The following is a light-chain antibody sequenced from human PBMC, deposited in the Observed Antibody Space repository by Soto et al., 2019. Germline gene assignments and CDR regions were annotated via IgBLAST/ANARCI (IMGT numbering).Light chain of an antibody. Sequence: EIVLTQSPGTLSLSPGERATLSCRASQSVSSSYLAWYEQTPGHAPRRLIYGASSRATGIPDRFSGSGSGTDFTLTISRLEPEDFAVYYCQQYGSSPLTFGQGTKVEIK. CDR2: GAS. V-gene: IGKV3-20*01. CDR1: QSVSSSY. CDR3: QQYGSSPLT. J-gene: IGKJ1*01.